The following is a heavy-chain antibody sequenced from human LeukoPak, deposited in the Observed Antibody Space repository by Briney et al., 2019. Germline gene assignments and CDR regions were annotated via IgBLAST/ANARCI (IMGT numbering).Heavy chain of an antibody. CDR2: AYYRSKWLF. V-gene: IGHV6-1*01. D-gene: IGHD7-27*01. J-gene: IGHJ3*02. CDR1: GDXVSFNSDV. Sequence: SQTXSXXCXIXGDXVSFNSDVWNWIRQSPSRGLEWLGSAYYRSKWLFDYAGSVKSRLTITPDTPKNQFYLQLSSVTPEDTTVYYCVRDANWGLDALDIWGQGTMVTVSS. CDR3: VRDANWGLDALDI.